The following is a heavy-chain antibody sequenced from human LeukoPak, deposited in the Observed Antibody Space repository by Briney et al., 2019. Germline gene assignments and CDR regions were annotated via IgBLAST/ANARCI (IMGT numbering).Heavy chain of an antibody. V-gene: IGHV5-10-1*01. CDR2: IDPSDSYT. Sequence: GESLKISCKGSGYTFNTYWISWVRQMPGKGLEWMGTIDPSDSYTNYSPSFQGHVTISADKSISTAYLQWSSLKASDTAMYYCARHVGVVAAEGFDPWGQGTLVTVSS. J-gene: IGHJ5*02. D-gene: IGHD2-15*01. CDR3: ARHVGVVAAEGFDP. CDR1: GYTFNTYW.